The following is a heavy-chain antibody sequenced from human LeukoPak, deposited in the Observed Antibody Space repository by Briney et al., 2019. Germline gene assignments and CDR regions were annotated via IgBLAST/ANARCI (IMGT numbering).Heavy chain of an antibody. J-gene: IGHJ4*02. Sequence: GGSLRLSCAASGFTFDDYAMHWVRQAPGKGLEWVSGISWNSGSIGYADSVKGRFTISRDNAKNSLYLQMNSLRAEDTDLYYCAKEIDLRQLASFAYWGQGTLVTVSS. CDR1: GFTFDDYA. CDR2: ISWNSGSI. CDR3: AKEIDLRQLASFAY. D-gene: IGHD6-6*01. V-gene: IGHV3-9*01.